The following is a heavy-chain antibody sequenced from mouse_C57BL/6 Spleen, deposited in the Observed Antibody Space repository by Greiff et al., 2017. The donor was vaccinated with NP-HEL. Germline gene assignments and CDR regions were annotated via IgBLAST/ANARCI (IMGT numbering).Heavy chain of an antibody. D-gene: IGHD5-2*01. CDR1: GFTFSDYG. V-gene: IGHV5-17*01. CDR2: ISSGSSTI. J-gene: IGHJ4*01. Sequence: EVKVEESGGGLVKPGGSLKLSCAASGFTFSDYGMHWVRQAPEKGLEWVAYISSGSSTIYYADTVKGRFTITRDNAKNTLFLQMTSLRSEDTAMYYCARQGEYMYAMDYWGQGTSVTVSS. CDR3: ARQGEYMYAMDY.